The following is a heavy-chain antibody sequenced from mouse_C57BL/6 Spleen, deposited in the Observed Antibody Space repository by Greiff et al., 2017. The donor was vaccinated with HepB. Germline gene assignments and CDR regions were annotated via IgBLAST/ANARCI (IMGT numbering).Heavy chain of an antibody. J-gene: IGHJ3*01. CDR1: GYTFTSYW. CDR3: AREDYDYAGGLSWFAY. CDR2: IDPNSGGT. Sequence: QVQLKQPGAELVKPGASVKLSCKASGYTFTSYWMHWVKQRPGRGLEWIGRIDPNSGGTKYNEKFKSKATLTVDKPSSTAYMQLSSLTSEDSAVYYCAREDYDYAGGLSWFAYWGQGTLVTVSA. D-gene: IGHD2-4*01. V-gene: IGHV1-72*01.